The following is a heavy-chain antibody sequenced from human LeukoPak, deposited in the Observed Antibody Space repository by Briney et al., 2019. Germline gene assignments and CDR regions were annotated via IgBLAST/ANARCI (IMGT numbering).Heavy chain of an antibody. J-gene: IGHJ5*02. CDR1: GYTFTSYA. Sequence: ASVKVSCRASGYTFTSYAMHWVRQAPGQRLEWMGWIDAGNGNTKYSQEFQGRVTMTRDTSISTAYMELSRLRSDDTAVYYCARDQGSGSYGTRSWFDPWGQGTLVTVSS. CDR2: IDAGNGNT. CDR3: ARDQGSGSYGTRSWFDP. V-gene: IGHV1-3*01. D-gene: IGHD1-26*01.